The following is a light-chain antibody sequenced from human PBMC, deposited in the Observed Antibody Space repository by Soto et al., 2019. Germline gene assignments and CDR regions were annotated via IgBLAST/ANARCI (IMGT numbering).Light chain of an antibody. CDR3: QQYGSLPKT. CDR2: DAS. J-gene: IGKJ1*01. V-gene: IGKV3-20*01. CDR1: QSVSSSY. Sequence: EIVLTQSPGTLSLSPGERATLSCRASQSVSSSYLAWYQQKPGQAPRLLIYDASNRATGIPDRFSGSGSGTEFTLTISRLEPEDCAVYYCQQYGSLPKTFGQGTKVE.